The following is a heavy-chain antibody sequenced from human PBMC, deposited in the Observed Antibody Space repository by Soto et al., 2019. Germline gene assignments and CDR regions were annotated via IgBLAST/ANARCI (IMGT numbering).Heavy chain of an antibody. V-gene: IGHV6-1*01. CDR3: ARSRCGGSCYIAGDIDY. J-gene: IGHJ4*02. CDR1: GASVSSNSAA. CDR2: TYYRSKWYN. Sequence: PSQTLSLTCAISGASVSSNSAAWNWIRQSPSRGLERLGRTYYRSKWYNDYAVSVKSRITINPDTSKNQFSLQLNSVAPEDTAVYYCARSRCGGSCYIAGDIDYWGQGTLVTVSS. D-gene: IGHD2-15*01.